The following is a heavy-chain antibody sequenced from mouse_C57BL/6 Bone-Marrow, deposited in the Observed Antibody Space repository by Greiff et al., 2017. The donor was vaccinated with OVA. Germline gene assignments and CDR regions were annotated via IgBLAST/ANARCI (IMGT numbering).Heavy chain of an antibody. CDR1: GYTFTSYG. Sequence: QVQLQQSGAELARPGASVKLSCKASGYTFTSYGISWVKQRTGQGLEWIGEIYPRSGNTYYNEKFKGKATLTADKSSSTAYMELRSLTSEDSAVYFCARRGSRAYYWYFDVWGTGTTVTVSS. J-gene: IGHJ1*03. D-gene: IGHD1-1*01. CDR3: ARRGSRAYYWYFDV. CDR2: IYPRSGNT. V-gene: IGHV1-81*01.